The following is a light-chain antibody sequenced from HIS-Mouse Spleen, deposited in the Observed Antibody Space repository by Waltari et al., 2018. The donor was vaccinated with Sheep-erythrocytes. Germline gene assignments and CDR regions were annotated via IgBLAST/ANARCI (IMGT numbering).Light chain of an antibody. CDR2: KAS. CDR3: QQYNSSLT. J-gene: IGKJ3*01. CDR1: QSISSW. Sequence: DIQMTQSPSTLSASVGDRVTLTCRASQSISSWLAWYQQKPGKAPKLLIYKASSLESGVPSRFSGSVSGTEFTLTISSLQPVDFATYYCQQYNSSLTFGPGTKGDIK. V-gene: IGKV1-5*03.